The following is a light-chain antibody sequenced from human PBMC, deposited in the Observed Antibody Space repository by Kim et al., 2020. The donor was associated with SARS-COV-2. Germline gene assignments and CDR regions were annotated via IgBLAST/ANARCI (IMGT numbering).Light chain of an antibody. CDR3: MIWPRNAVL. CDR1: SDINVGSHN. Sequence: TRTLPSDINVGSHNVYWFQQKPGSTPRYLLYYFSDSDKGQGSGVPSRFSGSKDASANTGILLISGLQSEDEADYYCMIWPRNAVLFGGGTQLTVL. J-gene: IGLJ2*01. CDR2: YFSDSDK. V-gene: IGLV5-37*01.